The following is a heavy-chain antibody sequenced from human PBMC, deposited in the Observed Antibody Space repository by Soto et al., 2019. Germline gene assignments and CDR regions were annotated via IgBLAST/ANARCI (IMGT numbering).Heavy chain of an antibody. D-gene: IGHD6-13*01. V-gene: IGHV5-10-1*01. CDR3: ARSSSSWSRFDP. Sequence: PSFQGHVTISADKSISTAYLQWSSLKASDTAMYYCARSSSSWSRFDPWGQGTLVTVSS. J-gene: IGHJ5*02.